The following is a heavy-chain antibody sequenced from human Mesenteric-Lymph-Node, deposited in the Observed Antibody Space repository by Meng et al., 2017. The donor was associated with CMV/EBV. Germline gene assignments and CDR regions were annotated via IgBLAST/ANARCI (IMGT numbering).Heavy chain of an antibody. CDR1: GYTFTGYY. CDR2: INPNSGGT. CDR3: ARDRAGVLMVYGMEYYFDC. J-gene: IGHJ4*02. Sequence: ASVKVSCKASGYTFTGYYMHWVRQAPGQGLEWMGWINPNSGGTNYAQKFQGRVTMTRDTSISTAYMELSRLRSDDTAVYYCARDRAGVLMVYGMEYYFDCWGQGTLVTVSS. D-gene: IGHD2-8*01. V-gene: IGHV1-2*02.